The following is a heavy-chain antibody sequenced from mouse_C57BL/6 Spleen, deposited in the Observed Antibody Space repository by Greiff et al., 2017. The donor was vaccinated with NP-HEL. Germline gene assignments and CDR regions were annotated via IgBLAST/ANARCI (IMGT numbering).Heavy chain of an antibody. V-gene: IGHV1-39*01. D-gene: IGHD1-1*01. CDR3: ERSGDYYGSHWYFDV. CDR1: GYSFTDYN. CDR2: INPNYGTT. J-gene: IGHJ1*03. Sequence: VLLQQSGPELVKPGASVKISCKASGYSFTDYNMNWVKQSNGKSLEWIGVINPNYGTTSYNQKFNVKATLTVDQSSCTAYMQLNSLTSEDCAVYYCERSGDYYGSHWYFDVWGTGTTVTVSS.